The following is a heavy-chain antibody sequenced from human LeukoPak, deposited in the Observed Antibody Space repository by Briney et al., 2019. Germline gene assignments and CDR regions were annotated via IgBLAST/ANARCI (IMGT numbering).Heavy chain of an antibody. J-gene: IGHJ4*02. CDR1: GFTFSSYS. V-gene: IGHV3-48*01. CDR2: ISSSSSTI. CDR3: ARGQACSSTSCYGFDY. Sequence: GGSLRLSCAASGFTFSSYSMNWVRQAPGKGLEWVSYISSSSSTIYYADSVKGRFTISRDNAKNSLYLQMNSLRAEDTAVYYCARGQACSSTSCYGFDYWGQGTPVTVSS. D-gene: IGHD2-2*01.